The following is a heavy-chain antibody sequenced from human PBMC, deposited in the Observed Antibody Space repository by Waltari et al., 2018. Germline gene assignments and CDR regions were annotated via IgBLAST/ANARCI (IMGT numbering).Heavy chain of an antibody. CDR1: GGSISSSSYY. CDR3: ARGEYYYDSSGYLFDI. J-gene: IGHJ3*02. CDR2: IYYSGST. V-gene: IGHV4-39*07. D-gene: IGHD3-22*01. Sequence: QLQLQESGPGLVKPSETLSLTCTVSGGSISSSSYYWGWIRQPPGKGLEWIGSIYYSGSTYTNPSLKSRVTISVDTSKNQFSLKLSSVTAADTAVYYCARGEYYYDSSGYLFDIWGQGTMVTVSS.